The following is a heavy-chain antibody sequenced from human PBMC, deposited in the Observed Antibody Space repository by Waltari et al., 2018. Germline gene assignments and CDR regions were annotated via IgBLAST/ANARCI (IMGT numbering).Heavy chain of an antibody. CDR3: ATQSWSNFKY. CDR2: IKEDGSEK. CDR1: AVTFAYYW. D-gene: IGHD3-3*01. J-gene: IGHJ4*02. Sequence: EVQLVESGVGFVQPEGSLRVSCAASAVTFAYYWVTWVRQANGKGLEWVANIKEDGSEKYYVDSVKGRFTISRDNAKNSLYLQMSSLRVEDTAVYYCATQSWSNFKYWGQGTLVTVSS. V-gene: IGHV3-7*01.